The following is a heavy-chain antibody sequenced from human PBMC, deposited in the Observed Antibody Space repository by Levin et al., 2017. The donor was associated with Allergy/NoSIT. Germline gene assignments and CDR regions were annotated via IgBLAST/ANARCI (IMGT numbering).Heavy chain of an antibody. CDR1: GGSVSGASYY. V-gene: IGHV4-61*01. D-gene: IGHD1-14*01. CDR2: IYNIGST. CDR3: ATIAGTTYNYYYGMDA. Sequence: SETLSLTCTVSGGSVSGASYYWSWIRQAPGKRPEWIGYIYNIGSTKYNPSLQSRVTMSVDTSANQFSLKLSSVTAADTAVYYCATIAGTTYNYYYGMDAWGQGTTVIVSS. J-gene: IGHJ6*02.